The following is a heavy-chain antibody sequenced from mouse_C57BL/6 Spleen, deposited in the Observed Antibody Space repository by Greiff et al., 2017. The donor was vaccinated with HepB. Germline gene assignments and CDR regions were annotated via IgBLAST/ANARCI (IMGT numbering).Heavy chain of an antibody. CDR3: ARKDDGSRAMDY. CDR1: GYTFTSYW. J-gene: IGHJ4*01. V-gene: IGHV1-64*01. CDR2: IHPNSGST. Sequence: VQLQQPGAELVKPGASVKLSCKASGYTFTSYWIHWVKQRPGQGLEWIGMIHPNSGSTNYNEKFKSKATLTVDKSSSTAYMQLSSLTSEDSAVYYCARKDDGSRAMDYWGQGTSVTVSS. D-gene: IGHD1-1*01.